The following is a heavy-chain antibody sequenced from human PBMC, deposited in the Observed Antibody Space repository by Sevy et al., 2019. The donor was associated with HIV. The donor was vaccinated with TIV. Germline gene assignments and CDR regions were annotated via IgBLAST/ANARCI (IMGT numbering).Heavy chain of an antibody. CDR3: ARDGGYSIKWYPLY. CDR1: GFAFSTHA. Sequence: GGSLRLSCAASGFAFSTHAMHWVRQAPGKGLEWVTVISYEGTETFYAASVEGRFTISRDNSKNMLSLQINSLRPEDTAVYYCARDGGYSIKWYPLYWGHGTLVTVSS. D-gene: IGHD1-26*01. J-gene: IGHJ4*01. V-gene: IGHV3-30-3*01. CDR2: ISYEGTET.